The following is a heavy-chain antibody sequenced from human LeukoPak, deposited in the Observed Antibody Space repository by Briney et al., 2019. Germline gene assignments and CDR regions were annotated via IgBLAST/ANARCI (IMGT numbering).Heavy chain of an antibody. D-gene: IGHD3-9*01. J-gene: IGHJ3*02. V-gene: IGHV3-7*01. Sequence: GGSLRLSCTASGFTFSCHWVRWVRQAPGGGLERVANIKQDGSEQYYVDSVKGRFTISSDNAKNSLYLQISRLRAEDTAVYFCARDPNWLAGAFDIWGQGTMVTASS. CDR3: ARDPNWLAGAFDI. CDR2: IKQDGSEQ. CDR1: GFTFSCHW.